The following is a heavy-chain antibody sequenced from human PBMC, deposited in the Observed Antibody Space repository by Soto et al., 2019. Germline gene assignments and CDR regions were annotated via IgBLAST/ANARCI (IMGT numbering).Heavy chain of an antibody. CDR3: ASAGGNSRAFDI. J-gene: IGHJ3*02. CDR2: IYHSGST. Sequence: SDTLSLTCAVFGHYISNRNWWSGVRQPPGKGLEWIGEIYHSGSTNYNPSLKSRVTISVDRSKNQFSLKLSSVTAADTAVYYCASAGGNSRAFDIWGQGTMVT. CDR1: GHYISNRNW. D-gene: IGHD2-21*02. V-gene: IGHV4-4*02.